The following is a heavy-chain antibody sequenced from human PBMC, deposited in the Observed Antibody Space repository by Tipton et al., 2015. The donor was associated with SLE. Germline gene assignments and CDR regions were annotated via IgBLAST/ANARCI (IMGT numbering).Heavy chain of an antibody. CDR1: GFKFDDYA. CDR2: INWSGGST. Sequence: SLRLSCAGSGFKFDDYAMSWVRQPPGKGLQWISNINWSGGSTTYADSVKDRFIISRDNANNSLFLQMNSLSVEDTALYYCTLRGVQTQFDPWGPGILFTVSS. CDR3: TLRGVQTQFDP. V-gene: IGHV3-20*04. J-gene: IGHJ5*02. D-gene: IGHD3-10*01.